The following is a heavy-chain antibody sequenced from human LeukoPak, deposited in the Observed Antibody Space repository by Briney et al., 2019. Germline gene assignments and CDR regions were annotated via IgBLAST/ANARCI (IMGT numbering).Heavy chain of an antibody. CDR1: GGSFSGYY. D-gene: IGHD2-2*02. Sequence: TSETLSLTCAVYGGSFSGYYWSWIRQPPGKGLEWIGEINHSGSTNYNPSLKSRVTISVDTSKNQFSLKLSSVTAADTAVYYCATLNPGYCSSTSCYKPPYYYYYGMDVWGQGTTVTVSS. CDR2: INHSGST. CDR3: ATLNPGYCSSTSCYKPPYYYYYGMDV. J-gene: IGHJ6*02. V-gene: IGHV4-34*01.